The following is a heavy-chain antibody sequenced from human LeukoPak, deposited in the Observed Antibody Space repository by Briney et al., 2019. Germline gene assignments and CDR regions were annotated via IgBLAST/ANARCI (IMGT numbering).Heavy chain of an antibody. CDR2: ISWNSGSI. V-gene: IGHV3-9*01. Sequence: PGRSLRLSCAASGFTFDDYAMHWVRQAPGKGLEWVSGISWNSGSIGYADSVKGRFTISRDNAKNSLYLQMNSLRAEDTALYYCAKDIDHDILTGYYPHDAFDIWGQGTMVTASS. D-gene: IGHD3-9*01. CDR1: GFTFDDYA. J-gene: IGHJ3*02. CDR3: AKDIDHDILTGYYPHDAFDI.